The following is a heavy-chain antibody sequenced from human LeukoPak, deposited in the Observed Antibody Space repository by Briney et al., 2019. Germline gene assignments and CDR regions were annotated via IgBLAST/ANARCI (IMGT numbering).Heavy chain of an antibody. CDR2: INPADSDT. CDR3: ARDWKDPAAFDI. J-gene: IGHJ3*02. V-gene: IGHV5-51*01. Sequence: GESLKISCKASGYPFTSFWIGWVRQTPGKGLEWMAIINPADSDTRYSPSFQGQVTISADKSISTAYLQWTKLQASDTAMYYCARDWKDPAAFDIWGQGTMVTVSS. CDR1: GYPFTSFW. D-gene: IGHD1-1*01.